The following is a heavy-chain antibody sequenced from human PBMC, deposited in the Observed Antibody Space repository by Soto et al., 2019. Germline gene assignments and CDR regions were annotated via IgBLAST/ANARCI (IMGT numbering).Heavy chain of an antibody. CDR1: GYTFTGYY. Sequence: ASVKVSCKASGYTFTGYYVHWVRQAPGQGLEWMGWINPNSGGTNSAQNFQGRVTMTRDTSISTAYMELSSLRSDDTAVYYCARAQSIVVVPAAHKNWFDPWGQGTLVTVSS. D-gene: IGHD2-2*01. CDR2: INPNSGGT. V-gene: IGHV1-2*02. CDR3: ARAQSIVVVPAAHKNWFDP. J-gene: IGHJ5*02.